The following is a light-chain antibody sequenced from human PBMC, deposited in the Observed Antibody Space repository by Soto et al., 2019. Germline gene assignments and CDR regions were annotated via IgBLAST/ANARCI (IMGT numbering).Light chain of an antibody. CDR3: GSYAGSSYV. V-gene: IGLV2-11*01. Sequence: SPPCSVCGSLWVAVAIFCTETNSDVGGYNYLSWYQQHPAKAPKLMIYDVSKRPSGVPDRFSGSKSGNTASLTISGLQAEDEADYYSGSYAGSSYVFGTGTKVTVL. J-gene: IGLJ1*01. CDR2: DVS. CDR1: NSDVGGYNY.